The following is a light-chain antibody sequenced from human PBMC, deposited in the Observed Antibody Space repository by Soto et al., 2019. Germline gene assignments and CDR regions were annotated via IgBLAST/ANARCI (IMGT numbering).Light chain of an antibody. V-gene: IGLV2-8*01. Sequence: QSALTQPPPASGTPGQSVTIPCTGTSSDVGDYNYVSWYQQHPGKAPKLMIYEVSRRPSGVPDRFSGSKSGNTASLTVSGLQAEDEADYYCSSYTSSRAYVFGIGTKVTVL. CDR1: SSDVGDYNY. CDR3: SSYTSSRAYV. J-gene: IGLJ1*01. CDR2: EVS.